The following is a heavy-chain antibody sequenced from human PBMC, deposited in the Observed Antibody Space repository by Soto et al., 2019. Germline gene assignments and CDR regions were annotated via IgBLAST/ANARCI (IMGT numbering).Heavy chain of an antibody. V-gene: IGHV3-43*01. CDR3: AKDTLGYFDY. CDR2: INWDGSST. CDR1: GFTFNDYT. Sequence: PGGSLRLSCAASGFTFNDYTMHWVRQAPGKGLEWVSLINWDGSSTYYADSVKGRFTISRDNSNASLYLRMNSLRTEDTALYYCAKDTLGYFDYWGQGTPVTVSS. D-gene: IGHD7-27*01. J-gene: IGHJ4*02.